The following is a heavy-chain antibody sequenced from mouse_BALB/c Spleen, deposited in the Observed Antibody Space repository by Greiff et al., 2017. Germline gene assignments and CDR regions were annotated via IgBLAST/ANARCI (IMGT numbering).Heavy chain of an antibody. CDR1: GFNIKDSY. Sequence: VQLQQSGAELVKPGASVKLSCTASGFNIKDSYMHWVKQRPEQGLEWIGRIDPANGNTKYDPKFQGKATITADTSSNTAYLQLSSLTSEDTAVYYYAYDYDWENYAMDYWGQGTSVTVSS. CDR2: IDPANGNT. V-gene: IGHV14-3*02. D-gene: IGHD2-4*01. CDR3: AYDYDWENYAMDY. J-gene: IGHJ4*01.